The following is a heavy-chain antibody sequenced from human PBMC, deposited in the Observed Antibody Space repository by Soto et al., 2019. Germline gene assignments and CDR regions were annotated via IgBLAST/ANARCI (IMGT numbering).Heavy chain of an antibody. CDR1: GYTFTGYY. CDR3: ARDLTGLQVVAAADTAYYYYYGMDV. J-gene: IGHJ6*02. V-gene: IGHV1-2*04. CDR2: INPNSGGT. Sequence: GASVKVSCKASGYTFTGYYMHWVRQAPGQGLEWMGWINPNSGGTNYAQKFQGWVTMTRDTSISTAYMELSRLRSDDTAVYYCARDLTGLQVVAAADTAYYYYYGMDVWGQGTTVTVSS. D-gene: IGHD6-13*01.